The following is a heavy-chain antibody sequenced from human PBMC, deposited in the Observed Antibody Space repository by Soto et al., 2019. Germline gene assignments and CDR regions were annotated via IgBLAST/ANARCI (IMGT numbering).Heavy chain of an antibody. CDR1: GFAFNIYA. CDR2: ISGSGGRT. D-gene: IGHD3-16*01. V-gene: IGHV3-23*01. J-gene: IGHJ4*02. Sequence: EVQLLESGGDLVQPGGSLRLSCALSGFAFNIYAMTWVRQAPGKGLEWLSTISGSGGRTYYADSVKGRFTISRDNSRNKLYLQMNSLRAEDTAVYYCARETFGGVNDYWGQGTLVTVSS. CDR3: ARETFGGVNDY.